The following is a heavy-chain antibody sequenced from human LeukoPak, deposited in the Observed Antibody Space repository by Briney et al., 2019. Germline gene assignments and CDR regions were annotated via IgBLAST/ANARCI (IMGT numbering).Heavy chain of an antibody. V-gene: IGHV3-48*03. CDR1: AFSLSPYE. D-gene: IGHD7-27*01. CDR3: ATGNSGLTEKY. Sequence: QPGGSLRLSCAASAFSLSPYEMNWFRQAPGQGPQWVSYISSSGTKMSYADSVKGRFTVSRDNAKNSLYLQMNRLRAEDTALYYYATGNSGLTEKYWGPGTLVTVSS. CDR2: ISSSGTKM. J-gene: IGHJ4*02.